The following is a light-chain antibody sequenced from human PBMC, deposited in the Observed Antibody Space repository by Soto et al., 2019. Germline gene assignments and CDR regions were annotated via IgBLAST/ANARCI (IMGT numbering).Light chain of an antibody. Sequence: QSALSQPRSVSGSPGQSVTISCTGTSIDVGGYNYVSWYQLHPRKAPKLIIYDVTKRPSGVPDRFSGSKSGNTASLTISGLQAEDEADYFCCSYAGNSLYVLGTGTKLTAL. V-gene: IGLV2-11*01. J-gene: IGLJ1*01. CDR1: SIDVGGYNY. CDR2: DVT. CDR3: CSYAGNSLYV.